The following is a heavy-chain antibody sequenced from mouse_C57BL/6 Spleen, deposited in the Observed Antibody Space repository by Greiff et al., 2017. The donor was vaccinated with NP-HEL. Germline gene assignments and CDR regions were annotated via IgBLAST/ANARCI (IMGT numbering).Heavy chain of an antibody. V-gene: IGHV1-69*01. CDR3: AIHDYGGFAY. J-gene: IGHJ3*01. CDR2: IDPSDSYT. CDR1: GYTFTSYW. Sequence: VQLQQPGAELVMPGASVKLSCKASGYTFTSYWMHWVKQRPGQGLEWIGEIDPSDSYTNYNQKFKGKSTLTVDKSSSTAYMQLSSLTSEDSAVYYCAIHDYGGFAYWGQGTLVTVSA. D-gene: IGHD2-4*01.